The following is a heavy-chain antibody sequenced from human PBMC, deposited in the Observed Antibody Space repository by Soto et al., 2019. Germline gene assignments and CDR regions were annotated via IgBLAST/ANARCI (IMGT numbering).Heavy chain of an antibody. CDR1: GFTFNSHT. J-gene: IGHJ4*03. CDR3: ARDGITVFGMIPIFDVAV. D-gene: IGHD3-3*01. Sequence: GGPLRLSCTDAGFTFNSHTMHLVRPAPGEGLEWVAVISYDGSYKFYADSVKGRFTISRGNSNSTLYLQMNRLTAADTAIYYWARDGITVFGMIPIFDVAVGAQGTPAT. CDR2: ISYDGSYK. V-gene: IGHV3-30-3*01.